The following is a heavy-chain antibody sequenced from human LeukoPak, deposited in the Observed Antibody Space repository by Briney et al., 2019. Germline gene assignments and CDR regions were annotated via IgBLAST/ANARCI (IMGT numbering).Heavy chain of an antibody. Sequence: SETLSLTCAVYGWSFSGYYWSWIRQPPGKGLEWIGEINHSGSTNYNPSLTSRVTISVDTSTTQFSLKLSSVSAADTAVYYCARDREQLWLSPLRPPWVDTSGEGTL. V-gene: IGHV4-34*01. D-gene: IGHD5-18*01. CDR2: INHSGST. CDR3: ARDREQLWLSPLRPPWVDT. J-gene: IGHJ5*02. CDR1: GWSFSGYY.